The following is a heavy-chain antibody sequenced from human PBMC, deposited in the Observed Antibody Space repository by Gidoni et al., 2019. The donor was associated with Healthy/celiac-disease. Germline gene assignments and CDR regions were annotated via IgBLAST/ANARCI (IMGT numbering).Heavy chain of an antibody. V-gene: IGHV2-5*02. D-gene: IGHD3-3*01. J-gene: IGHJ5*02. CDR3: AHRSYLRFLEWFDP. CDR1: GFSLSTSGVG. CDR2: IYWDDDK. Sequence: QITLKESGPTLVKPTQTLTLTCTFSGFSLSTSGVGVGWIRQPPGKALEWLALIYWDDDKRYSPSLKSRLTITKDTSKNQVVLTMTNMDPVDTATYYCAHRSYLRFLEWFDPWGQGTLVTVSS.